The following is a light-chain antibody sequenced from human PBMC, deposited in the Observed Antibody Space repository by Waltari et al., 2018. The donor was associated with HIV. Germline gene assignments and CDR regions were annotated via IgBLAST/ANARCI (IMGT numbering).Light chain of an antibody. V-gene: IGLV2-14*01. CDR1: NSDDGDYNY. J-gene: IGLJ3*02. CDR3: SSYTATTAIL. CDR2: EVT. Sequence: QSVLTQPASVSGSPGQTITISCTGTNSDDGDYNYVPWYQQHPGKAPQHLIYEVTNRPSGISSRFSGFKSGNTASMTISGLQAEDEADYYCSSYTATTAILFGGGTKVTVL.